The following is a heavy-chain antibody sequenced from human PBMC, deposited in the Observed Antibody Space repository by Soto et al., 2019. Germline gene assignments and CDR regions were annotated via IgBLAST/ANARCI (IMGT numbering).Heavy chain of an antibody. Sequence: KVSCKASGGNFSSYAISWVRQAPGQGLEWMGGVIPIFGTANYAQKFQGRVTITADESTSTAYMELSSLRSEDTAVYYCARRLPRRSYYGAFAILCQWTMGTVS. J-gene: IGHJ3*02. CDR2: VIPIFGTA. CDR1: GGNFSSYA. CDR3: ARRLPRRSYYGAFAI. V-gene: IGHV1-69*01. D-gene: IGHD1-26*01.